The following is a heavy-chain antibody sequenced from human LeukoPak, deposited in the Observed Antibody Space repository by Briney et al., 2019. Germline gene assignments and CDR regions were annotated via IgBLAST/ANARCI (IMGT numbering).Heavy chain of an antibody. Sequence: GGSLRLSCAASGFTFSSYSMNWVRQAPGKGLEWVSYISSSSSTIYYADSVKGRFTISRDNSKNTLYLQMNSLRAEDTAVYYCAKDLERYSYDLTPDYWGQGTLVTVSS. J-gene: IGHJ4*02. V-gene: IGHV3-48*01. CDR2: ISSSSSTI. CDR3: AKDLERYSYDLTPDY. D-gene: IGHD5-18*01. CDR1: GFTFSSYS.